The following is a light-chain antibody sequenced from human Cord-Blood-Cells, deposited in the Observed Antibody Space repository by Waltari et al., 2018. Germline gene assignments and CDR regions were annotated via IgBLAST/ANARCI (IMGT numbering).Light chain of an antibody. CDR2: AAS. V-gene: IGKV1-27*01. CDR1: QGINNY. J-gene: IGKJ1*01. CDR3: QKYNSAPWT. Sequence: DIQMTQSPSSLSASAGDRVTTTCRASQGINNYLAWYQQKPGKVPKLRIYAASTLQSGVPSRFSGSGSGTDYTLTISSLQPEDVATYYCQKYNSAPWTFGQGTKVEIK.